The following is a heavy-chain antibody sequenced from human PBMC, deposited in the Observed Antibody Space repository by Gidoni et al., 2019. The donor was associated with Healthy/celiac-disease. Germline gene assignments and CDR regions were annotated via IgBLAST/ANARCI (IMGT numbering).Heavy chain of an antibody. CDR2: ISSSSSYI. CDR1: GFTFSSYS. V-gene: IGHV3-21*01. D-gene: IGHD2-21*02. J-gene: IGHJ4*02. Sequence: EVQLVESGGGLVKPGGSLRLSCVASGFTFSSYSMNWVRQAPGKGLEWVSSISSSSSYIYYADSVKGRFTISRDNAKNSLYLQMNSLRAEDTAVYYCARVYCGGDCYSDYWGQGTLVTVSS. CDR3: ARVYCGGDCYSDY.